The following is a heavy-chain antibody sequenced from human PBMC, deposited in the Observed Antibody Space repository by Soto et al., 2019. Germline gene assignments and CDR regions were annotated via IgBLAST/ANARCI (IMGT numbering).Heavy chain of an antibody. J-gene: IGHJ2*01. Sequence: GSLRLSCAASGLTFSSYAMSWVRQAPGKGLEWVSAISGSGGSTYYADSVKGRFTISRDNSKNTLYLQMNSLRAEDTAVYSCAKDQSDLHWYFDLWGRGTLVTVSS. CDR3: AKDQSDLHWYFDL. CDR2: ISGSGGST. CDR1: GLTFSSYA. V-gene: IGHV3-23*01.